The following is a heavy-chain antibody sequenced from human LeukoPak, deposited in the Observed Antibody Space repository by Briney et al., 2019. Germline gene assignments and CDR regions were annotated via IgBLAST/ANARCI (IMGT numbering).Heavy chain of an antibody. Sequence: KPSETLSLTCTVSGRSIGTYYWNWIRQPPGKGLEWIGYIYYSGSTNYNPSLKSRVTISVDTSKNQFSLKLSSVTAADTAVYYCMRGNGYYYIWGQGTLVTVSS. CDR3: MRGNGYYYI. CDR1: GRSIGTYY. D-gene: IGHD3-22*01. V-gene: IGHV4-59*01. CDR2: IYYSGST. J-gene: IGHJ4*02.